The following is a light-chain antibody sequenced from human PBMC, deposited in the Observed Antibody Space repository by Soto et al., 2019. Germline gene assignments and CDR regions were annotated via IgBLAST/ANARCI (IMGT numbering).Light chain of an antibody. CDR3: QQRSNLIT. Sequence: EIVLTQSPATLSLSPGERATLSCRASQSISSYLAWYQQKPGQAPRLLIYDASNRATGIPARFSGSGSGTDFTLTISSLEPGDFAVYYCQQRSNLITFGQGTRLEMK. V-gene: IGKV3-11*01. CDR2: DAS. J-gene: IGKJ5*01. CDR1: QSISSY.